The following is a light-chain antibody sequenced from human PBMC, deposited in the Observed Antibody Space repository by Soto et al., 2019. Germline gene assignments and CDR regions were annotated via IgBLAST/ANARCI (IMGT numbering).Light chain of an antibody. CDR1: QSVSRT. Sequence: EIVMTQSPASLSVSPGERATLSCRASQSVSRTLAWYQQKPGQAPRLLISGASTRATGIPARFSGRGSGTDFTLTISSLQSEDFAVYYCQQYDSWRYTFGQGTRLEI. CDR2: GAS. CDR3: QQYDSWRYT. V-gene: IGKV3-15*01. J-gene: IGKJ5*01.